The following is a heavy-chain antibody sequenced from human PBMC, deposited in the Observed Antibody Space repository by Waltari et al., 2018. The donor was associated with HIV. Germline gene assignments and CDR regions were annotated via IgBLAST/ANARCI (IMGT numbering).Heavy chain of an antibody. Sequence: EVQFVESGGGLVQPGGSLRLSCAASGFSVSDNYISWFRLAPGKGLQWVSVLYNEGRTQYIDSVKGRLTIFRDNSKNALYLQMNSLRVDDTAVYYCARMKRSYGSGQARYFYFGMDVWGQGTTVIVSS. V-gene: IGHV3-53*01. CDR2: LYNEGRT. D-gene: IGHD3-10*01. CDR1: GFSVSDNY. CDR3: ARMKRSYGSGQARYFYFGMDV. J-gene: IGHJ6*02.